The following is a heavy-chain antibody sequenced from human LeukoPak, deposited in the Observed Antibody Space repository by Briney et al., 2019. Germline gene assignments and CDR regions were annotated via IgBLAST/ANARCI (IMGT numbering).Heavy chain of an antibody. J-gene: IGHJ4*02. V-gene: IGHV4-59*03. Sequence: SETLSLTYTVSGGSINDYYWNWLRQPPGKGLEWIGFIYYRGTTNNNPSLKSRVTTSIDTSKKQFSLNLSSVTAADTAIYYCAGVFSGRRPFELWGQGILVTVSS. CDR1: GGSINDYY. D-gene: IGHD3-10*01. CDR2: IYYRGTT. CDR3: AGVFSGRRPFEL.